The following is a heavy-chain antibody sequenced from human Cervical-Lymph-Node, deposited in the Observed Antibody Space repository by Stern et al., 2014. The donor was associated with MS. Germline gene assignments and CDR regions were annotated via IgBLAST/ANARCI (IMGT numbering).Heavy chain of an antibody. CDR3: AREYNWNDRFYGMDV. V-gene: IGHV1-69*01. CDR2: ITPIFGTA. D-gene: IGHD1-20*01. CDR1: GGTFSTYA. Sequence: QVQLVQSGAEVKKPGSSVKVSCKASGGTFSTYAISWVRQAPGQGLEWMGGITPIFGTANYAQKFQGRVMITADESTSTAYMELSRLRSEDTAVYYCAREYNWNDRFYGMDVWGQGTTVTVSS. J-gene: IGHJ6*02.